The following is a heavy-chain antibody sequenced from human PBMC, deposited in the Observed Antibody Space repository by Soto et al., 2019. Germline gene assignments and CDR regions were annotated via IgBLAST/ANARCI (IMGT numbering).Heavy chain of an antibody. D-gene: IGHD6-13*01. CDR3: ARRSSTSLYADP. V-gene: IGHV5-51*01. CDR1: GYSFTSYW. CDR2: IYPGDSDT. J-gene: IGHJ5*02. Sequence: PGESLKISCKGSGYSFTSYWIAWVRQMPGKGLEWMGIIYPGDSDTRYSPSFQGQVTISADKSISTAYLQWSGLKASDTAIYYCARRSSTSLYADPWGQGTLVTVSS.